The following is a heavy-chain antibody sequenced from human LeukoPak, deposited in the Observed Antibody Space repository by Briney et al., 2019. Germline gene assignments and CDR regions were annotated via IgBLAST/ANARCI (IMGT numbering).Heavy chain of an antibody. V-gene: IGHV3-7*01. CDR2: INEDGSER. Sequence: GGSLRLSCVALEFRFETYWISWVRQAPGKGPEWVANINEDGSERHYVGSVRGRFTISRDNADNSLHLQMNSLRPEDMAVYYCARGETMDVWGKGTTVTVSS. CDR3: ARGETMDV. J-gene: IGHJ6*03. CDR1: EFRFETYW. D-gene: IGHD5-24*01.